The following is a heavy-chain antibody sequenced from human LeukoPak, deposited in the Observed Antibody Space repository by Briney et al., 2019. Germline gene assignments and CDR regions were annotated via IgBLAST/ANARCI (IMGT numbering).Heavy chain of an antibody. CDR1: GFTFSSYW. Sequence: GGSLRLSCAASGFTFSSYWMSWVRQAPGKGLEWVANIKQDGSEKYYVDSVKGRFTISRDNAKNSLYLQMNSLRAEDTAVYYCARDLGWGSSGWYDYWGQGTLVTVSS. V-gene: IGHV3-7*03. CDR2: IKQDGSEK. CDR3: ARDLGWGSSGWYDY. J-gene: IGHJ4*02. D-gene: IGHD6-19*01.